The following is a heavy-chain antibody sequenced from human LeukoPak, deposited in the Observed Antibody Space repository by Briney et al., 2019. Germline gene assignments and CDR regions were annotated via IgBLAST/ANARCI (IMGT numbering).Heavy chain of an antibody. V-gene: IGHV1-46*01. CDR2: INPSGGST. CDR3: ARDSTPTYYSGTYYFEY. CDR1: GYTFASYY. D-gene: IGHD1-26*01. Sequence: SVKVSCKASGYTFASYYMHWVRQAPGQGLEWMGIINPSGGSTTYAQKFQGRVTMTSDTSTSTVYMELSSLRSEDTAVYYCARDSTPTYYSGTYYFEYWGQGTLVTVSS. J-gene: IGHJ4*02.